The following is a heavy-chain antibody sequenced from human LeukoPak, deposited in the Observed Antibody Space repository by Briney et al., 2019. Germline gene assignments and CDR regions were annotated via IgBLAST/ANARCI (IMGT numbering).Heavy chain of an antibody. CDR1: GLTFSDTW. J-gene: IGHJ4*02. Sequence: GGSLRLSCAASGLTFSDTWMNWVRQAPGKGLEWVGRSKSKTDGGTIDYAAPVKGRLTISRHDSRNTLYLQMNSLRAEDTAVYYCARVHKDTVTTPFDYWGQGTLVTVS. CDR2: SKSKTDGGTI. CDR3: ARVHKDTVTTPFDY. D-gene: IGHD4-17*01. V-gene: IGHV3-15*01.